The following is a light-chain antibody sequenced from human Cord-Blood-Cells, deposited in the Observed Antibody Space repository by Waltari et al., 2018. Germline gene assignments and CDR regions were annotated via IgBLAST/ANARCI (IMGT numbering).Light chain of an antibody. CDR1: SSAVGSYNC. CDR2: EVS. CDR3: CSYAGSSTYWV. J-gene: IGLJ3*02. V-gene: IGLV2-23*02. Sequence: QSALTQPASVSGSPGQSITISCTGTSSAVGSYNCVSCYEQHPGKAPTLMIYEVSKRPSGVSNRFSGSKAGNTASLTISGLQAEDEADYYCCSYAGSSTYWVFGGGTKLTVL.